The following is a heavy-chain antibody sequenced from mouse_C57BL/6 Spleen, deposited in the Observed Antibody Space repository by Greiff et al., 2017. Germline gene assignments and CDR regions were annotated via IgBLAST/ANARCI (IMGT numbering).Heavy chain of an antibody. J-gene: IGHJ2*01. CDR2: IYPGDGDT. Sequence: VQLQQSGPELVKPGASVKISCKASGYAFSSSWMNWVKQRPGKGLEWIGRIYPGDGDTNYNGKFKGKATLTAEQSSITAYMQLSSLTSEDSAVYFCARGDYYFDYWGQGTTLTVSS. CDR1: GYAFSSSW. D-gene: IGHD3-3*01. CDR3: ARGDYYFDY. V-gene: IGHV1-82*01.